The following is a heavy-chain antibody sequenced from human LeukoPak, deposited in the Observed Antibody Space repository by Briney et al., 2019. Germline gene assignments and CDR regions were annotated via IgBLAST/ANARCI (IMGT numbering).Heavy chain of an antibody. Sequence: GGSLRLSCAASGFTFSSYAMHWVRQAPGKGLEWVAVISYDGSNKYYADSVKGRFTISRDNSKNTLYLQMNGLRAEDTAVYYCARDSLRFTMVRGVHLWLDYWGQGTLVTVSS. J-gene: IGHJ4*02. CDR2: ISYDGSNK. V-gene: IGHV3-30-3*01. D-gene: IGHD3-10*01. CDR1: GFTFSSYA. CDR3: ARDSLRFTMVRGVHLWLDY.